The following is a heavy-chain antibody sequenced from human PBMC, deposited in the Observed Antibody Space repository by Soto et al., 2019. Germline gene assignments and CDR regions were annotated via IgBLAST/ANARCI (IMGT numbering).Heavy chain of an antibody. D-gene: IGHD2-21*01. CDR2: IYWDDDK. V-gene: IGHV2-5*02. CDR3: ARREGYCVGTKCQMRAFDF. CDR1: GFSLRTSAVG. J-gene: IGHJ3*01. Sequence: QITLKESGPALVKPTETLTLTCTFSGFSLRTSAVGVGWIREPPGKALEWLAVIYWDDDKTYSPSLNNRLTITKDTSKDQVVLVMTNLDPVDTATYYCARREGYCVGTKCQMRAFDFWGQGTMVTVSS.